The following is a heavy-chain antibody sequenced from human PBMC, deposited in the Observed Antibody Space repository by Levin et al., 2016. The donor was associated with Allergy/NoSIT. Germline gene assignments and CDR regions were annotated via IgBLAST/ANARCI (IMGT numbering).Heavy chain of an antibody. CDR2: ITSSGDSS. CDR1: GFTFSNYN. V-gene: IGHV3-21*06. Sequence: GESLKISCAASGFTFSNYNMNWVRQAPGKGLEWVSAITSSGDSSYYADSVKGRFTVSRDNTKNSLYLQMNSLRAEDTATYYCGVVAVYYFDYWGQGSLVTVSS. CDR3: GVVAVYYFDY. D-gene: IGHD3-22*01. J-gene: IGHJ4*02.